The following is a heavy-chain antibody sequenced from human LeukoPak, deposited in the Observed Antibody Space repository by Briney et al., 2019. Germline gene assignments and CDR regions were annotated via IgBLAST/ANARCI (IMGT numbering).Heavy chain of an antibody. CDR2: INPNSGGT. J-gene: IGHJ4*02. V-gene: IGHV1-2*02. CDR3: ARSGAYDYVWGSYRFSLDY. CDR1: GYTFTGYY. D-gene: IGHD3-16*02. Sequence: ASVKVSCKASGYTFTGYYMHWVRQAPGQGLEWMGWINPNSGGTNYAQKFQGRVTMTRDTSISTAYMELSRLRSDDTAVYYCARSGAYDYVWGSYRFSLDYWGQGTLVTVSS.